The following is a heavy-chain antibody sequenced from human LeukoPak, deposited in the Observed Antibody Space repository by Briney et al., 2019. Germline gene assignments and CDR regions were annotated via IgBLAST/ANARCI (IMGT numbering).Heavy chain of an antibody. Sequence: SETLSLTCTVSGGSISSYYWSWIRRPAGKGLESIGHISTSGSTNYNPSLKSRVTMSVDTSKNQFSLKLSSVTAADTAVYYCARETGELPYYSDYWGQGTLVTVSS. CDR2: ISTSGST. V-gene: IGHV4-4*07. CDR1: GGSISSYY. CDR3: ARETGELPYYSDY. J-gene: IGHJ4*02. D-gene: IGHD3-10*01.